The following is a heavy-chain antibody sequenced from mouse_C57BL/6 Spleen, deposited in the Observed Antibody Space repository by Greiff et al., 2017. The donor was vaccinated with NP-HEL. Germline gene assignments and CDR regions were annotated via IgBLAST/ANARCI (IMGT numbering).Heavy chain of an antibody. J-gene: IGHJ4*01. Sequence: VQLQQSGPGLVQPSQCLSITCTASGFSFTSYGVHWVRQTPGKGLEWLGVIGSGGSTDYNADFISRLSISKDNSKSQVFFKMNSLQADDTAIYYCASMIRDAMDYWGQGTSVTVSS. D-gene: IGHD2-4*01. CDR3: ASMIRDAMDY. CDR1: GFSFTSYG. CDR2: IGSGGST. V-gene: IGHV2-2*01.